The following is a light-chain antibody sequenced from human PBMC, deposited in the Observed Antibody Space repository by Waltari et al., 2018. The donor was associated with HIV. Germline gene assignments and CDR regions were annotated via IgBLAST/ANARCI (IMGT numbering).Light chain of an antibody. CDR1: ELASQY. CDR3: QSAGSSGTSVI. J-gene: IGLJ2*01. CDR2: RDN. V-gene: IGLV3-25*03. Sequence: SSDLTQARSVSVSPGQTASVTCSGQELASQYVHWYREKAGQAPVLVIHRDNERPLGIPERISGSKSGILATLTISGVLAEDEADYFCQSAGSSGTSVIFGGGTTLTVL.